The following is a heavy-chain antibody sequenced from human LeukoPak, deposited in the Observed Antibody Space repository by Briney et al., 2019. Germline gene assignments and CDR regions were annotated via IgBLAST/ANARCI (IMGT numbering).Heavy chain of an antibody. J-gene: IGHJ6*02. D-gene: IGHD3-10*01. CDR3: AREDGSGSYPGYYYGMDV. V-gene: IGHV1-46*01. Sequence: ASVKVSCKASGYTFTSYYMHWVRQAPGQGLEWMGIINPSGGSTSYAQKFQGRVTMTRDTSTSTVYMELSSLRSEDTAVYYCAREDGSGSYPGYYYGMDVWGQGTTVTVSS. CDR2: INPSGGST. CDR1: GYTFTSYY.